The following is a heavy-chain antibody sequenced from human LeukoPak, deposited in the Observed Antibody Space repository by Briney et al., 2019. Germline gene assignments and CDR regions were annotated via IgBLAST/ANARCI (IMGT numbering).Heavy chain of an antibody. Sequence: PSETLSLTCTVSGGSISSSYLSWIRQPPGKGLEWIGYIYYSGSTNYNPSLKSRVTIPVETSKKQSSLKLRYVTAADTAVFYCAWSKYSYGPFDLWGRGTLVTVSS. V-gene: IGHV4-59*08. CDR1: GGSISSSY. CDR3: AWSKYSYGPFDL. J-gene: IGHJ2*01. D-gene: IGHD5-18*01. CDR2: IYYSGST.